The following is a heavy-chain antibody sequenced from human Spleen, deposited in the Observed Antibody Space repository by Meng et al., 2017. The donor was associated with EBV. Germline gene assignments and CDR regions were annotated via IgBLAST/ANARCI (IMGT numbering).Heavy chain of an antibody. D-gene: IGHD5-12*01. CDR3: ARDVYSGYDRLGY. Sequence: QGPLVEFGAEVEKPGASVKVSCTAFGYTFNNFGISWVRQAPGQGLEWMGWISPYNGNTVYAQKLQGRVSMTTDTSTNTAYMELWSLRSDDTAVYYCARDVYSGYDRLGYWGQGTLVTVSS. CDR2: ISPYNGNT. J-gene: IGHJ4*02. CDR1: GYTFNNFG. V-gene: IGHV1-18*01.